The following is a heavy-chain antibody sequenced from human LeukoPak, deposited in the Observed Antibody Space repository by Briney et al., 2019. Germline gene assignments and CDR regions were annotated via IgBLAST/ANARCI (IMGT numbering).Heavy chain of an antibody. V-gene: IGHV1-46*01. CDR2: INPSVGST. CDR3: ARGGHGDAFDI. J-gene: IGHJ3*02. Sequence: ASVKVSCKASGYTFTSYYMHWVRQAPGQGLEWMGIINPSVGSTSYAQKFQGRVTMTRDTSTSTVYMELSSLRSEGTAVYYCARGGHGDAFDIWGQGTMVTVSS. CDR1: GYTFTSYY.